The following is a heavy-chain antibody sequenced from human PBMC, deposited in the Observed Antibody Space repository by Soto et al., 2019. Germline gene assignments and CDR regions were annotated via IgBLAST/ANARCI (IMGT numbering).Heavy chain of an antibody. Sequence: EVQLVESGGGLVQPGGSLRLSCGASGFTFSNYWMHWVRQAPGEGLVRVSRISGDGSFTRFADSVKGRFTISRDNAKNTMSLQMNSLRVDDTAVYYCARVGGGAGNFDYWGQGTLVTVSS. V-gene: IGHV3-74*01. D-gene: IGHD2-21*01. CDR1: GFTFSNYW. CDR2: ISGDGSFT. J-gene: IGHJ4*02. CDR3: ARVGGGAGNFDY.